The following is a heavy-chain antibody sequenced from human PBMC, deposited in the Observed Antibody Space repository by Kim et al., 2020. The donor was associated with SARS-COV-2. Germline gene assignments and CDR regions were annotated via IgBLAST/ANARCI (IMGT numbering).Heavy chain of an antibody. J-gene: IGHJ6*02. CDR1: GYTFTSYA. CDR3: ARKGSYGSGSYYSSHYYYYGMDV. V-gene: IGHV1-3*01. Sequence: ASVKVSCKASGYTFTSYAMHWVRQAPGQRLEWMGWINAGNGNTKYSQKFQGRVTITRDTSASTAYMELSSLRSEDTAVYYCARKGSYGSGSYYSSHYYYYGMDVWGQGTTVTVSS. D-gene: IGHD3-10*01. CDR2: INAGNGNT.